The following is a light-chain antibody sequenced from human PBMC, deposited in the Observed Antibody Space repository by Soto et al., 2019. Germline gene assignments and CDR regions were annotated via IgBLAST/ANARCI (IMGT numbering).Light chain of an antibody. CDR3: QQRKNWPPIT. V-gene: IGKV3D-20*02. Sequence: EIVLTQSPGTLSLSPGERATLSCRASQRIRSNYLAWYQQKPGQAPRLLIYDASNRATGVPARCSGSGSGTVFTLTIGSLEPEDSAVYYCQQRKNWPPITFGQGTRLEIK. J-gene: IGKJ5*01. CDR1: QRIRSNY. CDR2: DAS.